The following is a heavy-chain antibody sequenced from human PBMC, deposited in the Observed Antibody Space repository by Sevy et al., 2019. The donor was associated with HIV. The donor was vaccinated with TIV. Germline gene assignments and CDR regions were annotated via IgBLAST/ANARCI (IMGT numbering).Heavy chain of an antibody. V-gene: IGHV1-18*01. CDR1: GYTFSTYG. J-gene: IGHJ4*02. CDR3: ARDGGFLGYCSSTSCSTFDY. D-gene: IGHD2-2*01. CDR2: ISAYNGNT. Sequence: ASVKVSCKASGYTFSTYGISWVRQAPGQGLEWMGWISAYNGNTNYAQKLQGRATMTTDTSRRTAYMELRSLISDDKAVYYCARDGGFLGYCSSTSCSTFDYWGQGTLVTVSS.